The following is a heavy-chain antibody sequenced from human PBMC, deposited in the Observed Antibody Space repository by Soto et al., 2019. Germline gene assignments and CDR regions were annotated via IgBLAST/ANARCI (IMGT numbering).Heavy chain of an antibody. Sequence: PGGSLRLSCAASGFTFSSYAMSWVRQAPGKGLEWVSVITGSGGATYYADSVKGRFTISRDNSKNTLYLQMNSLRAEDTAVYYCARKAITMVRADDAFDIWGQGTMVTVSS. CDR2: ITGSGGAT. V-gene: IGHV3-23*01. D-gene: IGHD3-10*01. CDR1: GFTFSSYA. CDR3: ARKAITMVRADDAFDI. J-gene: IGHJ3*02.